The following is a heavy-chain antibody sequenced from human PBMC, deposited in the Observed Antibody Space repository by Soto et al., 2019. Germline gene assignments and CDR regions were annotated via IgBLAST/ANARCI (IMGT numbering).Heavy chain of an antibody. CDR2: IYYSGST. J-gene: IGHJ4*02. CDR1: GGSISSYY. V-gene: IGHV4-59*01. D-gene: IGHD5-18*01. Sequence: SETLSLTCTVSGGSISSYYWSWIRQPPGKGLEWIGYIYYSGSTNYNPSLKSRVTISVDTSKNQFSLKLSSVTAADTAVYYCARADLGYSYGYFPFDYWGQGTLVTVSS. CDR3: ARADLGYSYGYFPFDY.